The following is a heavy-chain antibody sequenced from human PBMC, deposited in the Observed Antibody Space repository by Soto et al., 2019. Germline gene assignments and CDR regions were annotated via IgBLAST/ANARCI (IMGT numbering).Heavy chain of an antibody. CDR1: GGSFSGYY. V-gene: IGHV4-34*01. J-gene: IGHJ6*02. Sequence: QVQLQQWGAGLLKPSETLSLTCAVYGGSFSGYYWSWIRQPPGKGLEWIGEINHSGSTNYNPSLKSRVTISVDRSKNQFSLKLSSVTAADTAVYYCARVGGRGSRTYYYGMDVWGQGTTVTVSS. CDR2: INHSGST. D-gene: IGHD1-26*01. CDR3: ARVGGRGSRTYYYGMDV.